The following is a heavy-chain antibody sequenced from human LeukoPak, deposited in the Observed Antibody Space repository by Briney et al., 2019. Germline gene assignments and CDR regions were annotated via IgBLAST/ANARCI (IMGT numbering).Heavy chain of an antibody. CDR2: ISSSSSYT. V-gene: IGHV3-11*06. CDR3: ARDSSAGLDP. J-gene: IGHJ5*02. CDR1: GFTFSDYY. D-gene: IGHD1-14*01. Sequence: GGSLRLSCAASGFTFSDYYMSWIRQAPGKGLEWVSYISSSSSYTNYADSVKGRFTISRDNAKNSLYLQMNSLRTEDTAVYYCARDSSAGLDPWGQGTLVTVSS.